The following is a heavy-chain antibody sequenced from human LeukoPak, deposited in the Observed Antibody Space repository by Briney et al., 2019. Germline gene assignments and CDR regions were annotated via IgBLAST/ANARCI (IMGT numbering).Heavy chain of an antibody. CDR2: IYTSGST. CDR3: ARDLLVPRTPIRLGELSPIWPGY. D-gene: IGHD3-16*02. CDR1: GGSISSGSYY. Sequence: SETLSLTCTVSGGSISSGSYYWSWIRQPAGKGLEWIGRIYTSGSTNYNPSLKSRVTISVDTSKNQFSLKLSSVTAADTAVYYCARDLLVPRTPIRLGELSPIWPGYWGQGTLVTVSS. J-gene: IGHJ4*02. V-gene: IGHV4-61*02.